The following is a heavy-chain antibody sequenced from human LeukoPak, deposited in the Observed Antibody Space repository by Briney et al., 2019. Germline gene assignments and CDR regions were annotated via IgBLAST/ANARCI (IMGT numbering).Heavy chain of an antibody. V-gene: IGHV3-7*01. CDR1: GFTFDDYW. Sequence: GGSLRPSCGASGFTFDDYWMNWVRQAPGQGLEWVANINQDGSEKYYLDSAKGRFTISRDNARNSLYLQVNSLRAEDTAVYYCARGGTSGYSSTRHFWGGNYYFDYWGQGSLVTVSS. CDR3: ARGGTSGYSSTRHFWGGNYYFDY. CDR2: INQDGSEK. D-gene: IGHD2-2*01. J-gene: IGHJ4*02.